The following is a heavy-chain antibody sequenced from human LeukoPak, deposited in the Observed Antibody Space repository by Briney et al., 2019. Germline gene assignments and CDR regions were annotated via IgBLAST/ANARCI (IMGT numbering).Heavy chain of an antibody. J-gene: IGHJ4*02. CDR3: ARLRGDTAMVYDY. V-gene: IGHV3-23*01. Sequence: PGGSLRLSCAASGFTFSSYAMSWVRQAPGKGLEWVSAISGSGGSTYYADSVKGRFTISRHNSKNTLYLQMNSLRAEDTAVYYCARLRGDTAMVYDYWGQGTLVTVSS. CDR2: ISGSGGST. D-gene: IGHD5-18*01. CDR1: GFTFSSYA.